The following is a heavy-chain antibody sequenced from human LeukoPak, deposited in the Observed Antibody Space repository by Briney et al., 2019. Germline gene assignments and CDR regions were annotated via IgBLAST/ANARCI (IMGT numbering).Heavy chain of an antibody. J-gene: IGHJ4*02. CDR2: INAGNGNT. Sequence: ASVKVSCKASGYTFTSYAMHWVRQAPGQRLEWMGWINAGNGNTKYSQKFQGRVTISRDTSASTSYMELSSLRSEDTAVYYCARAAPYNYYDSSGYSPAFDYWGQGTLVTVSS. CDR3: ARAAPYNYYDSSGYSPAFDY. D-gene: IGHD3-22*01. CDR1: GYTFTSYA. V-gene: IGHV1-3*01.